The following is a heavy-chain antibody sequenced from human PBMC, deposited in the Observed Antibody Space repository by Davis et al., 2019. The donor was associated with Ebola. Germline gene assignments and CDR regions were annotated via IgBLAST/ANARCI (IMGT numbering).Heavy chain of an antibody. J-gene: IGHJ4*02. CDR3: ARAQFPTTSDH. V-gene: IGHV1-46*01. D-gene: IGHD1-1*01. CDR1: GYTFTSYY. CDR2: INPSGGST. Sequence: ASVKVSCKASGYTFTSYYMHWVRQAPGQGLESMGIINPSGGSTSYAQKFQGRVTLTADKATNTAYMELSGLRFDDTAVYYCARAQFPTTSDHWGQGTLATVSS.